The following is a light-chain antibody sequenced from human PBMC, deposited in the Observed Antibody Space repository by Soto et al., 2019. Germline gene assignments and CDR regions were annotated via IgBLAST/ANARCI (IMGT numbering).Light chain of an antibody. Sequence: QSVLTQPPSASGNPGQRVTISCSGSSSNIGTYYVDWYQHLQGTPTRLLIRRNGQRPSGVPDRFSGSKPGTSASPAISALRSEDEADYYSATWDDRLRAYVIGAGTKVTVL. J-gene: IGLJ1*01. CDR3: ATWDDRLRAYV. CDR2: RNG. CDR1: SSNIGTYY. V-gene: IGLV1-47*01.